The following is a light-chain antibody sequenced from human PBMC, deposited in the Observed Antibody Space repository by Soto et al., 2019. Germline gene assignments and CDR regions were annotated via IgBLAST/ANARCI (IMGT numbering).Light chain of an antibody. CDR1: QSLFSSTTNRSY. CDR2: WTS. Sequence: DIVMTQSPDSLAVSLGERATINCRASQSLFSSTTNRSYLAWYQQKAGQPPQLLLYWTSTRKSGVPGRFSGSGSGTDFTLSISSLQAEDVAVYFCQHRAGWPPALTFGGGTKVEIK. V-gene: IGKV4-1*01. CDR3: QHRAGWPPALT. J-gene: IGKJ4*01.